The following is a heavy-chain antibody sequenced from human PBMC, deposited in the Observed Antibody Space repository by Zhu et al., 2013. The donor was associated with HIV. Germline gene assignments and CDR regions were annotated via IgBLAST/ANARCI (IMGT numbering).Heavy chain of an antibody. CDR1: GGTFSSYA. CDR3: ARRRQWELRNYYYYGMDV. CDR2: IIPIFGTA. D-gene: IGHD1-26*01. Sequence: QVQLVQSGAEVKKPGSSVKVSCKASGGTFSSYAISWVRQAPGQGLEWMGGIIPIFGTANYAQKFQGRVTITADESTSTAYMELSSLRSEDTAVYYCARRRQWELRNYYYYGMDVWGQGTTVTVSS. J-gene: IGHJ6*02. V-gene: IGHV1-69*01.